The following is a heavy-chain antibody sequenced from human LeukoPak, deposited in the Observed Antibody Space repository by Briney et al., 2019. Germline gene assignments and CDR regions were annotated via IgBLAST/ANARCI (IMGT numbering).Heavy chain of an antibody. Sequence: SETLSLTCTVSGGSISTYYGNWIRQPPGKGLEWIGYIYHSGSTNYNPSLKSRVTISVDRSKNQFSLKLNSVTAADTAVYYCARGSLTGDDSFDIWGQGTMVTVSS. V-gene: IGHV4-59*01. D-gene: IGHD3-9*01. CDR1: GGSISTYY. CDR2: IYHSGST. CDR3: ARGSLTGDDSFDI. J-gene: IGHJ3*02.